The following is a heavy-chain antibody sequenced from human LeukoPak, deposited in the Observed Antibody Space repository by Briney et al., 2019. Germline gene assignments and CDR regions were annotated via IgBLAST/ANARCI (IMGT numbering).Heavy chain of an antibody. Sequence: PGGSLRLSCAASGFTFRYYAMNWVRQAPGKGLEWISTISGSGPSTYYADSVRGRFTVSRDNSKNTLFLQMNSLRVEDTALYYCASALYNSGWYWGQGTLVTVSS. CDR1: GFTFRYYA. CDR3: ASALYNSGWY. J-gene: IGHJ4*02. CDR2: ISGSGPST. D-gene: IGHD6-19*01. V-gene: IGHV3-23*01.